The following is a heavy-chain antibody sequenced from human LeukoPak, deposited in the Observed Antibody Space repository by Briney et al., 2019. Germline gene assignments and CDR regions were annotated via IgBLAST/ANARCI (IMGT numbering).Heavy chain of an antibody. CDR1: GSSFTIYW. D-gene: IGHD2-2*01. CDR3: ARRYCSSTSCYFDF. V-gene: IGHV5-51*01. J-gene: IGHJ4*02. CDR2: IYPGDSDT. Sequence: GESLKISCRGSGSSFTIYWIGWARQLPGKGLEWMGMIYPGDSDTRYSPSFQGQVTISADKSINTAYLQWSSLKASDTAIYYCARRYCSSTSCYFDFWGQGILVTVSS.